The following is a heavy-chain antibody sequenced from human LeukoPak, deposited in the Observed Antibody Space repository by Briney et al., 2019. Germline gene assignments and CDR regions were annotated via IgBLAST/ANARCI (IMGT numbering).Heavy chain of an antibody. CDR1: GGSFSGYY. CDR3: ARGRQSPRYCSSTSCYAWWFDP. V-gene: IGHV4-34*01. J-gene: IGHJ5*02. CDR2: INHSGST. D-gene: IGHD2-2*01. Sequence: SETLSLTCAVYGGSFSGYYWSWIRQPPGKGLEWIGEINHSGSTNYNPSLKSRVTISVDTSKNQFSLKLSSVTAADTAVYYCARGRQSPRYCSSTSCYAWWFDPWGQGTLVTVSS.